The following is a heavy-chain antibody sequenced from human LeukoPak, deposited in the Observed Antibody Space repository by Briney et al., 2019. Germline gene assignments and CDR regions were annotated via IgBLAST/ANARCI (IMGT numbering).Heavy chain of an antibody. CDR1: GYTFTSYA. J-gene: IGHJ3*02. V-gene: IGHV1-3*01. CDR3: ARDWPSLSAFDI. D-gene: IGHD3-16*01. Sequence: ASVKVSCKASGYTFTSYAMHWVRQAPGQRLEWMGWINAGNGNTKYSQKFQGRVTITRDTSASTAYMKLSSLRSEDTAVYYCARDWPSLSAFDIWGQGTMVTVSS. CDR2: INAGNGNT.